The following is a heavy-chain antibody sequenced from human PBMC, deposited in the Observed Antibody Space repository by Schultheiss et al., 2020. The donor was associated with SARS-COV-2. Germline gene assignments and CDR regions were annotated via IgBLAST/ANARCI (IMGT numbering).Heavy chain of an antibody. D-gene: IGHD3-22*01. J-gene: IGHJ4*02. CDR3: ARGGYYDSSGYSPIDY. Sequence: SETLSLTCAVSGGSISSGGYSWSWIRQPPGKGLEWIGYIYYSGSTNYNPSLKSRVTISVDTSKNQFSLKLSSVTAADTAVYYCARGGYYDSSGYSPIDYWGQGTLVTVSS. CDR1: GGSISSGGYS. CDR2: IYYSGST. V-gene: IGHV4-61*08.